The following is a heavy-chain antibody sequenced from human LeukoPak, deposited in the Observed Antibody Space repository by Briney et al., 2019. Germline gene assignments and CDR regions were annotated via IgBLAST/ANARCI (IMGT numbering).Heavy chain of an antibody. J-gene: IGHJ3*02. CDR3: AREGGYGDYVGSDAFDI. Sequence: SETLSLTCTVSGGSISSYYWSWIRQPAGKGLEWIGRIYTSGSTNYNPSLKSRLTMSVDTSKNQFSLKLSSVTAADTAVYYCAREGGYGDYVGSDAFDIWGQGTMVTVSS. CDR1: GGSISSYY. CDR2: IYTSGST. D-gene: IGHD4-17*01. V-gene: IGHV4-4*07.